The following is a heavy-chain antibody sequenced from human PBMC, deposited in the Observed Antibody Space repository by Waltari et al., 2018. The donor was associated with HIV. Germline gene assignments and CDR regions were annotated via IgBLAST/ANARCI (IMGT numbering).Heavy chain of an antibody. V-gene: IGHV3-23*01. J-gene: IGHJ4*02. CDR1: GFTFSNYA. CDR3: AKDLRGSGNYYRVDY. D-gene: IGHD3-10*01. Sequence: EVQLLESGGGLVQPGGSLRLSCAVSGFTFSNYAMTWVRQAPGKGLEWVSSISAGGGSTYYADSVKGRFTISRDNSKNTLYLQLNSLGAEDTALYYCAKDLRGSGNYYRVDYWGQGTLVTVSS. CDR2: ISAGGGST.